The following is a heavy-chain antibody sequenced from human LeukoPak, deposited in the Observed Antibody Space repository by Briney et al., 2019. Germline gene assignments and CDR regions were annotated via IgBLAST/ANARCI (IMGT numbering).Heavy chain of an antibody. CDR1: GFTFRSHA. CDR3: AKNHYSSSRDYFDY. CDR2: IYENGGTT. J-gene: IGHJ4*02. Sequence: GGSLRLSCVGSGFTFRSHAMSWVRQAPEKGLEFVSGIYENGGTTYYADSVKGRFSISRDNSKNTLYLQMDSLRAEDTAVYYCAKNHYSSSRDYFDYWGQGTLVTVSS. V-gene: IGHV3-23*01. D-gene: IGHD6-13*01.